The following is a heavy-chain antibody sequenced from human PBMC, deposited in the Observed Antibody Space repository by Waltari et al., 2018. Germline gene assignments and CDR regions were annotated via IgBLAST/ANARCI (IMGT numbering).Heavy chain of an antibody. Sequence: QIQLQQSGPGLVKPSQTLSLTCAISGDSVSSNSAAWNWIRQSPSRGLEWLGRTYYRSKWYNDYALSAKSRITINPDTSKNQVSLQLNSVTPEDTAVYYCARARNSRTSGYFFFGLDVWGQGTTVTVSS. CDR2: TYYRSKWYN. CDR3: ARARNSRTSGYFFFGLDV. D-gene: IGHD1-26*01. CDR1: GDSVSSNSAA. J-gene: IGHJ6*02. V-gene: IGHV6-1*01.